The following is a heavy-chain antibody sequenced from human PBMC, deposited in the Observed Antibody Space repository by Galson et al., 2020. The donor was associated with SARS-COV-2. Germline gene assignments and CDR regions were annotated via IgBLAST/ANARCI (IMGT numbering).Heavy chain of an antibody. D-gene: IGHD2-21*02. CDR2: IYYSGST. J-gene: IGHJ5*02. CDR3: ARIVVVTAIPWFDP. CDR1: GGSISSYY. V-gene: IGHV4-59*13. Sequence: SETLSLTCTVSGGSISSYYRSWIRQPPRKGLEWIGYIYYSGSTNYNPSLKSRVTISVDTSKNQFSLKLSSVTAADTAVYYCARIVVVTAIPWFDPWGQGTLVTVSS.